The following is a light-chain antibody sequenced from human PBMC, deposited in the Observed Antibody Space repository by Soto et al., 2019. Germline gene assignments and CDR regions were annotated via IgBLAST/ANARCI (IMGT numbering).Light chain of an antibody. CDR2: VAS. CDR3: RQYGSSPSYT. Sequence: EIVLTQSPGTLSLSPGERATLSCRASQSLSSYLAWYQQKPGQAPRLLIYVASSRATGIPDRFSGSGSGTDFTLTISRLEPEDFAVYYCRQYGSSPSYTFGQGTKLEIK. J-gene: IGKJ2*01. CDR1: QSLSSY. V-gene: IGKV3-20*01.